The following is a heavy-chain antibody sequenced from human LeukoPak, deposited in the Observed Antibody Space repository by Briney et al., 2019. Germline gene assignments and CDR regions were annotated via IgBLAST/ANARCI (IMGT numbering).Heavy chain of an antibody. J-gene: IGHJ4*02. V-gene: IGHV4-4*09. Sequence: PSETLSLTCTVSGGSISSYYWSWIRQPPGKGLEWIGYIYTSGSTNYNPSLKSRVTISVDTPKNQFSLKLSSVTAADTAVYYCARHGGYYSDYFDYWGQGTLVTVSS. D-gene: IGHD3-22*01. CDR2: IYTSGST. CDR3: ARHGGYYSDYFDY. CDR1: GGSISSYY.